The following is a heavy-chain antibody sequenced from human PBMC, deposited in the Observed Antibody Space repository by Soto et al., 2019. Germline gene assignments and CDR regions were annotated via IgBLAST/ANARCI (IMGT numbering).Heavy chain of an antibody. Sequence: PSETLSLTCTVSGASISGFYWSWIRKSAGKGLEWIVRIYATGTTDYNPSLKSRVMMSVDTSKKQFSLKLRSVTAADTAVYYCVRDGTKTLRDWFDXWGQG. CDR2: IYATGTT. CDR3: VRDGTKTLRDWFDX. D-gene: IGHD1-1*01. J-gene: IGHJ5*02. CDR1: GASISGFY. V-gene: IGHV4-4*07.